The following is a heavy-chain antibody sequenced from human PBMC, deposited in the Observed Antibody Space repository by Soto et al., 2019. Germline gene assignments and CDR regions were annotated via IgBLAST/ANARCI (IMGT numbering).Heavy chain of an antibody. Sequence: EVQLVESGGGLVQPGGSLRLSCAASGFTFSAYDMHWVRQPTGKGLEWVSAIGTLHDTYYPDSVKGRFTISRENANNFLYLQMNSLATGDTAVFYCARQASYWHGGGGWFDPWGQGTLVTVSS. CDR1: GFTFSAYD. V-gene: IGHV3-13*01. D-gene: IGHD2-8*02. CDR2: IGTLHDT. J-gene: IGHJ5*02. CDR3: ARQASYWHGGGGWFDP.